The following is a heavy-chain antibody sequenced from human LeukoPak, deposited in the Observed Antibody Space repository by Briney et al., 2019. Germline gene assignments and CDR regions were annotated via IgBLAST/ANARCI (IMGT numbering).Heavy chain of an antibody. CDR3: AKDRRAGSYDY. V-gene: IGHV3-48*01. D-gene: IGHD3-10*01. Sequence: GGSLRLSCVVSGFTFSPYSMNWVRQAPGKGLEWVAYISGRTSTIYYADSVKGRFTISRDNSKNTLYLQMNSLRAEDTAVYYCAKDRRAGSYDYWGQGTLVTVSS. J-gene: IGHJ4*02. CDR2: ISGRTSTI. CDR1: GFTFSPYS.